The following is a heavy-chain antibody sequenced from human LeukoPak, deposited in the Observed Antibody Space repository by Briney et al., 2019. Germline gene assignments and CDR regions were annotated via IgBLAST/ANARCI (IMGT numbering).Heavy chain of an antibody. V-gene: IGHV1-24*01. Sequence: ASVKVSCKVSGYTLTELSMHWVRQAPGKGLEWMGGFDPEDGETIYAQKFQGRVTMTEDTSTDTAYMELSSLRSEDTAVYYCATPYSSYAAPPGRLNYYYYMDVWGKGTTVTVSS. CDR1: GYTLTELS. D-gene: IGHD2-15*01. CDR2: FDPEDGET. J-gene: IGHJ6*03. CDR3: ATPYSSYAAPPGRLNYYYYMDV.